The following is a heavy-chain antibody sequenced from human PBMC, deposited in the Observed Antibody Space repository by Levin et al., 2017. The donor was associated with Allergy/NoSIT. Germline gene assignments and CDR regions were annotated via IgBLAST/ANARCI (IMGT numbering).Heavy chain of an antibody. V-gene: IGHV1-18*01. CDR3: ARDPVGLPAAPDIVLMVYAPTPYYYYGMDG. J-gene: IGHJ6*02. D-gene: IGHD2-8*01. Sequence: GESLKISCKASGYTFTSYGISWVRQAPGQGLEWMGWISAYNGNTNYAQKLQGRVTMTTDTSTSTAYMELRSLRSDDTAVYYCARDPVGLPAAPDIVLMVYAPTPYYYYGMDGWGQGTTVTVSS. CDR1: GYTFTSYG. CDR2: ISAYNGNT.